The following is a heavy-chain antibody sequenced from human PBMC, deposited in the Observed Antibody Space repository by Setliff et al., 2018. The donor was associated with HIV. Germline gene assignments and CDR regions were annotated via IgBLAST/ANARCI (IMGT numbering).Heavy chain of an antibody. CDR2: IWHDGSNQ. J-gene: IGHJ4*02. CDR1: GFTFSDYA. V-gene: IGHV3-33*06. CDR3: VKNLYTEMWGEIFDY. D-gene: IGHD3-16*01. Sequence: PGGSLRLSCAASGFTFSDYAMHWVRQAPGKGLEWVAVIWHDGSNQYYADSVKGRFTISRDNSRNTQYLQMNSLSVEDTAVYYYVKNLYTEMWGEIFDYWGWGTLVTVSS.